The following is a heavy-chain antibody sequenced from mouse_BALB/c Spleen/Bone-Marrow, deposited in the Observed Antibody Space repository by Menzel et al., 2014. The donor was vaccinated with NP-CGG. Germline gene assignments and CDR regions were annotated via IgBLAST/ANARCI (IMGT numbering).Heavy chain of an antibody. Sequence: EVKLMESAGGLVQPVGSLKLSCAASGFDFSRYWMSWVRQAPGKGLEWIGEINPESRTINYSPSLKDKFIISRDNAKNTLYLRLNRVRSEDTALYYCARLDYYGYHNYWGPGTTPPVS. CDR1: GFDFSRYW. V-gene: IGHV4-1*02. CDR3: ARLDYYGYHNY. J-gene: IGHJ2*01. D-gene: IGHD1-2*01. CDR2: INPESRTI.